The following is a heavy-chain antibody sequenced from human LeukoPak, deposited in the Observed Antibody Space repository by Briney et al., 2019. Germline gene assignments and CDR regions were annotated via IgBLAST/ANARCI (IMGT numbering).Heavy chain of an antibody. CDR1: GFTFSSYA. D-gene: IGHD6-19*01. J-gene: IGHJ5*02. Sequence: GGSLRLSCAASGFTFSSYAMTWVRQAPGKGLEGVSSIDASGGSTYYADSVKGRFTSSRDNSKNTFFLQLNTLRAADTAVYYCAKGSGSGWYRWFAPWGQGTPVTVSS. CDR2: IDASGGST. V-gene: IGHV3-23*01. CDR3: AKGSGSGWYRWFAP.